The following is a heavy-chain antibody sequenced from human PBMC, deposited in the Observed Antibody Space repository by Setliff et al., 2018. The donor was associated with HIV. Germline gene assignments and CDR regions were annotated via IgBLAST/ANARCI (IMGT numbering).Heavy chain of an antibody. J-gene: IGHJ6*03. CDR3: ARDSEYSSVTWERYYYQYMDV. CDR2: INSNNGGT. V-gene: IGHV1-2*02. D-gene: IGHD6-19*01. Sequence: ASVKVSCKTSGYTFTAYYIHWVRQAPGQGLEWMGWINSNNGGTKYAQNFQGRVTMTRDTSITTAYMELSSLISDDTAVYYCARDSEYSSVTWERYYYQYMDVWGKGTTVTVSS. CDR1: GYTFTAYY.